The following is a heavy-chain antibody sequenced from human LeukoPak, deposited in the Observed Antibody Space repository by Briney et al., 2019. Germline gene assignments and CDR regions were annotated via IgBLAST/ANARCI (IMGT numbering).Heavy chain of an antibody. J-gene: IGHJ6*03. D-gene: IGHD2-21*02. V-gene: IGHV1-69*13. CDR2: IIPIFGTA. CDR3: ARWSSGDYEAQYYYYYMDV. CDR1: GGTFSSCA. Sequence: SVKVSCKASGGTFSSCAISWVRQAPGQGLEWMGGIIPIFGTANYAQKFQGRVTITADESTSTAYMELSSLRSEDTAVYYCARWSSGDYEAQYYYYYMDVWGKGTTVTVSS.